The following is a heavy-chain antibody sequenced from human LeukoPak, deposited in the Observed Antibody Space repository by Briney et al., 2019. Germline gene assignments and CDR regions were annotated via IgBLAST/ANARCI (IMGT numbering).Heavy chain of an antibody. J-gene: IGHJ4*02. Sequence: GRSLRLSCAASGFTFSSYGMHWVRQAPGKGLEWVAVISYDGSNKYYADSVKGRLTISRDNSKNTLYLQMNSLRAEDTAVYYCAKVALTGYSSGWLDYWGQGTLVTVSS. V-gene: IGHV3-30*18. CDR3: AKVALTGYSSGWLDY. CDR1: GFTFSSYG. CDR2: ISYDGSNK. D-gene: IGHD6-19*01.